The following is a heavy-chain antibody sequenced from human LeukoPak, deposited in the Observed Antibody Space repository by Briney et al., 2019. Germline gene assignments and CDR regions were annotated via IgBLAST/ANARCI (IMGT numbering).Heavy chain of an antibody. D-gene: IGHD5/OR15-5a*01. CDR2: IYYSGST. CDR1: GGSISSNLYY. CDR3: ARDSWSSVYDAFDI. J-gene: IGHJ3*02. Sequence: SETLSLTCTVSGGSISSNLYYWVWIRQPPGKGLEWIATIYYSGSTYYNPSLKSRVTISVDTSKNQFSLKLSSVTAADTAVYYCARDSWSSVYDAFDIWGQGTMVTVSS. V-gene: IGHV4-39*07.